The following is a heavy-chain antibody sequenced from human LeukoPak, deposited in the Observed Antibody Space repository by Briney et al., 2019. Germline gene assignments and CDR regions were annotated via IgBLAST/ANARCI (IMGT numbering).Heavy chain of an antibody. Sequence: SETLSLTCTVSGGSISNDHWTWIRQPAGKGLEWIGRVFPSGTTKYNPSLKSRVTMSVDTSKNQFSLKLSSVTAADTAVYYCARSVVVTASFDYWGQGTLVTVSS. V-gene: IGHV4-4*07. CDR2: VFPSGTT. D-gene: IGHD2-21*02. CDR1: GGSISNDH. CDR3: ARSVVVTASFDY. J-gene: IGHJ4*02.